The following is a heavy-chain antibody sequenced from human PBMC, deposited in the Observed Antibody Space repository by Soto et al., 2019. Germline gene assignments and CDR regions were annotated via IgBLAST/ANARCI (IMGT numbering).Heavy chain of an antibody. CDR2: INHSGST. Sequence: PSETLFLTCAVYGGSFSGYYWSWIRQPPGKGLEWIGEINHSGSTNYNPSLKSRVTISVDTSKNQFSLKLSSVTAADTAVYYCARVKSSGLAAFDYWGQGTLVTVSS. CDR1: GGSFSGYY. J-gene: IGHJ4*02. D-gene: IGHD6-19*01. CDR3: ARVKSSGLAAFDY. V-gene: IGHV4-34*01.